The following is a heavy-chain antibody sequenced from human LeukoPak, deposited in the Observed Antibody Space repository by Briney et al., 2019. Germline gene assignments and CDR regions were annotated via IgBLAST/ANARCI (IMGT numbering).Heavy chain of an antibody. J-gene: IGHJ4*02. Sequence: GGSLTLSCAASGFTFSNFWMNWVRQGPGKGLESVATIKPDGKEKYHVDSVKGRFTISRDNAKNLVHLQMSSLRVEDTAVYYCARGYFQTTGVLDYWGQGILVTVSS. CDR3: ARGYFQTTGVLDY. CDR2: IKPDGKEK. V-gene: IGHV3-7*05. CDR1: GFTFSNFW. D-gene: IGHD2/OR15-2a*01.